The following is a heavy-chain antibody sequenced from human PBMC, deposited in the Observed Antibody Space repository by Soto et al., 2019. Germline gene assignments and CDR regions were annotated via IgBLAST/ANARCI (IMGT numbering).Heavy chain of an antibody. J-gene: IGHJ4*02. CDR1: GGSISSGGYY. Sequence: QVQLQESGPGLVKPSQTLSLTCTVSGGSISSGGYYWSWIRQHPGKGLEWIGYIYYSGSTYYNPSLKSRITISADTSKNQFSLKLTSVTAADTALYYCARDRGGYGHFDNWGQGTLVTVSS. CDR3: ARDRGGYGHFDN. D-gene: IGHD3-22*01. CDR2: IYYSGST. V-gene: IGHV4-31*03.